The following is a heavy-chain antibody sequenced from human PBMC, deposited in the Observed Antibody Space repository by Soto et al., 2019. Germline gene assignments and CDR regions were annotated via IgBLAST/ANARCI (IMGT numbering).Heavy chain of an antibody. J-gene: IGHJ4*02. CDR3: ARSIAVAGLDY. V-gene: IGHV3-30-3*01. CDR2: ISNDGSKR. D-gene: IGHD6-19*01. CDR1: GFSFSTYA. Sequence: GGSLRLSCATSGFSFSTYAIHWVRQAPGKGPDWVAVISNDGSKRYYAQSVKGRFTISRDNSNNTVDLQMNSLRAEDTALYYCARSIAVAGLDYWGPGTLVTVSS.